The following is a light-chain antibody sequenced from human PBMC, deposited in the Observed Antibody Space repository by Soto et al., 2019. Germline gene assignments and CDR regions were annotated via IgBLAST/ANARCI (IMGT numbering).Light chain of an antibody. CDR1: NIGSKS. V-gene: IGLV3-21*02. CDR2: DDC. Sequence: SYELTQPPSVSVAPGQTARITCGGNNIGSKSVHWYQQKPGQAPVLVVYDDCDRPSGIPERFSGSNSGNTATLTISRVEAGDEADYFCHVWDSSSEHVFGTGTKVTV. J-gene: IGLJ1*01. CDR3: HVWDSSSEHV.